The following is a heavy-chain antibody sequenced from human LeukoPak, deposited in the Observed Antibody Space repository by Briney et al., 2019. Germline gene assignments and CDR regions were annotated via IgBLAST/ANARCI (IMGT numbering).Heavy chain of an antibody. D-gene: IGHD6-19*01. CDR1: GLTLSDHY. Sequence: GGSLRLSCTASGLTLSDHYIDWVRQAPGRGLEWVGRSRNKAKSYTTEYAASVKGRFTISRDDSENSLFLQMSSLRTEDTAVYYCAKWGWEVTGTRNDYWGQGTLVTVSS. CDR2: SRNKAKSYTT. V-gene: IGHV3-72*01. CDR3: AKWGWEVTGTRNDY. J-gene: IGHJ4*02.